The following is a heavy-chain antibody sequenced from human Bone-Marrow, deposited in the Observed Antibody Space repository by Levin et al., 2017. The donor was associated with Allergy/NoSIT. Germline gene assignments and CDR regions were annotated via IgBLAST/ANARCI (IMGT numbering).Heavy chain of an antibody. D-gene: IGHD6-19*01. CDR2: IYYSGST. V-gene: IGHV4-61*01. CDR1: GGSVSSGSYY. CDR3: ARDPRGGSGWYNFDY. Sequence: SQTLSLTCTVSGGSVSSGSYYWSWIRQPPGKGLEWIGYIYYSGSTNYNPSLKSRVTISVDTSKNQFSLKLSSVTAADTAVYYCARDPRGGSGWYNFDYWGQGTLVTVSS. J-gene: IGHJ4*02.